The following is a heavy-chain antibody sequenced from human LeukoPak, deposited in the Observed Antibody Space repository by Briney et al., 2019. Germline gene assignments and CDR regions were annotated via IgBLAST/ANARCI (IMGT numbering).Heavy chain of an antibody. CDR3: ARVPPYDSGYGGFDY. Sequence: PPQTLSLTCSLSGGSISNYYWGLIRQPPGKRLGWIGDIYYSGSTYYYPPLKSRATISVDTSKNQFSLQLSSVAAADTAVYFCARVPPYDSGYGGFDYWGQGTLVTVSS. CDR2: IYYSGST. D-gene: IGHD3-9*01. V-gene: IGHV4-59*01. CDR1: GGSISNYY. J-gene: IGHJ4*02.